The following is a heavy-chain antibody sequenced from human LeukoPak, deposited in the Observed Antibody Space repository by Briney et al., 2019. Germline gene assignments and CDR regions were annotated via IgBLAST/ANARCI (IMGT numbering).Heavy chain of an antibody. V-gene: IGHV4-30-4*01. Sequence: SQTLSLTCTVSGGSISSGDYYWSWIRQPPGKGLEWIGYIYYSGSTYYNPSLKSRVTISVDTSKNQFSLKLSSVTAADTAVYYCARYCGGDCYSFDAFDIWGQGTMVTVSS. CDR1: GGSISSGDYY. CDR2: IYYSGST. CDR3: ARYCGGDCYSFDAFDI. J-gene: IGHJ3*02. D-gene: IGHD2-21*01.